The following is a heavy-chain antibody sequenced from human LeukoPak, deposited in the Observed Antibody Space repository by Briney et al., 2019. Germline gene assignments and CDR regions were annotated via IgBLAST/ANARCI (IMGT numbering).Heavy chain of an antibody. CDR1: GFTFSSYS. D-gene: IGHD3-10*01. CDR3: VRDRQTRGVDAFDV. CDR2: ISTRSTSI. V-gene: IGHV3-48*02. Sequence: GRSLRLSCAASGFTFSSYSMNWVRQAPGKGLEWVSYISTRSTSIFYADSVKGRFTISRDNAKNSLNLQMNSLRDEDTAVYYCVRDRQTRGVDAFDVWGQGTVVSVSS. J-gene: IGHJ3*01.